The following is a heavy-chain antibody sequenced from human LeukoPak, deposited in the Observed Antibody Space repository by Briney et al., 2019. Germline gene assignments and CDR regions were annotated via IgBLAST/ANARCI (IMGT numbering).Heavy chain of an antibody. V-gene: IGHV3-53*01. CDR3: ARYCGGDCYSGNYFDY. D-gene: IGHD2-21*02. CDR1: GFTVSSNY. J-gene: IGHJ4*02. Sequence: GGSLRLSCAASGFTVSSNYMSWVRQAPGKGLEWVSVTYRGGITYYADSVKGRFTISRDNSKNTLYLQMNSLRAEDSAVYYCARYCGGDCYSGNYFDYWGQGTLVTVSP. CDR2: TYRGGIT.